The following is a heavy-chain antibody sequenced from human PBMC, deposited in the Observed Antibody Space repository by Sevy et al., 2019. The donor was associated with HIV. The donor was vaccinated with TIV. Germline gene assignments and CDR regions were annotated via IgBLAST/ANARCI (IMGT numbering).Heavy chain of an antibody. CDR3: AADQYNWNYVHFDY. CDR1: GFTFTSSA. Sequence: ASVKVSCKASGFTFTSSAVQWVRQARGQCLEWIGWIVVGSGNTNYAQKFQERVTITRDMSTSTAYMELSSLRSEDTAVYYCAADQYNWNYVHFDYWGQGTLVTVSS. J-gene: IGHJ4*02. D-gene: IGHD1-7*01. CDR2: IVVGSGNT. V-gene: IGHV1-58*01.